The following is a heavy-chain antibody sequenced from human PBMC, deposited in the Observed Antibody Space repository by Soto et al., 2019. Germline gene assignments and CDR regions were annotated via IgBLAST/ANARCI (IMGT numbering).Heavy chain of an antibody. CDR2: IYPGDSDT. CDR3: ARRTGAVVANAFDI. Sequence: PGESLKISCKGSGYSFTSYWIGRVRQMPGKGLEWVGIIYPGDSDTRYSPSFQGQVTISADKSISTSYLQWSSLKASDTAMYYCARRTGAVVANAFDIWGQGTMVTVSS. J-gene: IGHJ3*02. D-gene: IGHD5-12*01. CDR1: GYSFTSYW. V-gene: IGHV5-51*01.